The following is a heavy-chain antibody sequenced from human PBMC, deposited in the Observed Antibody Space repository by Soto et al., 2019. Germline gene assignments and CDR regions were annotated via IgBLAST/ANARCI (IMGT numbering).Heavy chain of an antibody. CDR2: ISSSSSYT. CDR1: GFTFSDYY. D-gene: IGHD3-10*01. V-gene: IGHV3-11*05. Sequence: PGGSLRLSCAASGFTFSDYYMIWIRQAPGKGLEWVSYISSSSSYTNYADSVXXXXXXXXXXAKNSLYLQMNSLRAEDMAVYYCARDGMVRGVPSDYWGQGTLVTVS. CDR3: ARDGMVRGVPSDY. J-gene: IGHJ4*02.